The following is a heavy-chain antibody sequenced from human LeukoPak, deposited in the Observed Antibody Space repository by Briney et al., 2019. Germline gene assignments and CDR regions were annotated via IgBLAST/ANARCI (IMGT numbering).Heavy chain of an antibody. J-gene: IGHJ4*02. V-gene: IGHV3-21*01. CDR1: GFTFSSYS. CDR3: ARDGGRAYSSGSNDY. CDR2: ISSSSSYI. Sequence: GGSLRLFCAASGFTFSSYSMNWVRQAPGKGLEWVSSISSSSSYIYYADSVKGRFTISRDNAKNSLYLQMNSLRAEDTAVYYCARDGGRAYSSGSNDYWGQGTLVTVSS. D-gene: IGHD6-19*01.